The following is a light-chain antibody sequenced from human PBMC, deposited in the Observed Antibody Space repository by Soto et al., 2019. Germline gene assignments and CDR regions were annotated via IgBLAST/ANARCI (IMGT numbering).Light chain of an antibody. J-gene: IGKJ4*01. CDR2: DAS. CDR3: QQRSSWLS. CDR1: QSLSNY. Sequence: EIVLTQSPATLSLSPGERATLSCRASQSLSNYLAWYQQKPGQAPRLPIYDASNRATGIPARFSGSGSGTDFTLTISRLEPEDFAVYYCQQRSSWLSFGGGTRVEI. V-gene: IGKV3-11*01.